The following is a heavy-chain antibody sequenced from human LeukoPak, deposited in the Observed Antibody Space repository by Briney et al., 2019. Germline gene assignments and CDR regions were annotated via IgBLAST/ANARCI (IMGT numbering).Heavy chain of an antibody. J-gene: IGHJ4*02. CDR1: GGSISSYY. D-gene: IGHD6-13*01. Sequence: TSETLSLTCTVSGGSISSYYWSWIRQPPGKGLEWIGYIYYSGSTNYNPSLKSRVTISVDTSKNQFSLKLSSVTAADTAVYYCAGQAAAGPYYFDYWGQGTLVTVSS. V-gene: IGHV4-59*12. CDR3: AGQAAAGPYYFDY. CDR2: IYYSGST.